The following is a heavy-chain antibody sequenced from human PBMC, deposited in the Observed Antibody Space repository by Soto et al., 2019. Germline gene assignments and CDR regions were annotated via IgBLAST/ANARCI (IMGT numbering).Heavy chain of an antibody. CDR2: IIPIFGTA. D-gene: IGHD3-9*01. J-gene: IGHJ4*02. Sequence: SVEVSCKASGGTFSSYAISWVRQAPGQGLEWMGGIIPIFGTANYAQKFQGRVTITADESTSTAYMELSSLRSEDTAVYYCARALAEYYDILTGYSSLDYWGQGTLVTVSS. CDR1: GGTFSSYA. V-gene: IGHV1-69*13. CDR3: ARALAEYYDILTGYSSLDY.